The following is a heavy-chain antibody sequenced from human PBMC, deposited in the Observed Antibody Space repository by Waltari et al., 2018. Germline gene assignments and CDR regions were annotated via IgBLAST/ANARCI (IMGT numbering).Heavy chain of an antibody. Sequence: QVQLQESGPGLVKPSETLSLTCTVSGGSISSYYWSWIRQPPGKGLGWIGYIYYSGSTNYNPALKSRVTISVETSKNQFSLKLSSVTAADTAVYYCTGGSHTAGGVDYWGQGTLVTVSS. J-gene: IGHJ4*02. V-gene: IGHV4-59*01. D-gene: IGHD1-26*01. CDR2: IYYSGST. CDR1: GGSISSYY. CDR3: TGGSHTAGGVDY.